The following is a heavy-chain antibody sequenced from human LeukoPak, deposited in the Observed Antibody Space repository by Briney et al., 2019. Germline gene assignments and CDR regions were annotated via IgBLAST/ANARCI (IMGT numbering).Heavy chain of an antibody. CDR3: ARDYYYYGMDV. CDR1: GFTFRNHG. CDR2: IWYDGSNK. Sequence: GRSLRLSCAASGFTFRNHGMHWVRQAPGKGLEWVAVIWYDGSNKYYADSVKGRFTISRDNSKNTLYLQMNSLRAEDTAVYYCARDYYYYGMDVWGQGTTVTVSS. J-gene: IGHJ6*02. V-gene: IGHV3-33*01.